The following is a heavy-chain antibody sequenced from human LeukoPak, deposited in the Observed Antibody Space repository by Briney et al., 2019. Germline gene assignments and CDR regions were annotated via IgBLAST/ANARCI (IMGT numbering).Heavy chain of an antibody. Sequence: SETLSLTCTVSGGSISSSSYYWGWIRQPPGKGLEWIGSIYYSGSTYYNPSLKSRVTISVDTSKNQFSLKLSSVTAADTAVYYCARDNILLPPGYSYGYRNPLRGVPIWGQGTMVTVSS. CDR2: IYYSGST. V-gene: IGHV4-39*07. CDR3: ARDNILLPPGYSYGYRNPLRGVPI. J-gene: IGHJ3*02. CDR1: GGSISSSSYY. D-gene: IGHD5-18*01.